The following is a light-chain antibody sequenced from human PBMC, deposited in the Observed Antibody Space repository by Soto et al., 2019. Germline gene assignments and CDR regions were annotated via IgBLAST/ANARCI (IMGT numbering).Light chain of an antibody. CDR1: HTIDNNY. CDR2: DAS. CDR3: QQYGSSPLT. J-gene: IGKJ4*01. Sequence: EIVLTQSPGTLSLSPRERATLSSWASHTIDNNYLAWYQQKPGQAPRLFIYDASSRAPGVPDRFIGSGSWTDFTLTSSGLAPEDCAFYYWQQYGSSPLTFGGGTKVEI. V-gene: IGKV3-20*01.